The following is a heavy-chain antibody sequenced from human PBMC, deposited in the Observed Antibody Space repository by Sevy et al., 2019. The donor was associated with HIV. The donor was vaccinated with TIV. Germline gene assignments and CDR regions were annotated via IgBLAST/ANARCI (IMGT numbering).Heavy chain of an antibody. CDR1: GFDFREYA. CDR2: ISYDGSNK. V-gene: IGHV3-30*18. Sequence: GGSLRLSCGASGFDFREYAMHWVRQAPGKGLEWVALISYDGSNKYYADSVKGRFTISRDKSKNTLYLQMNSLRGEDTAVYYCAKDQGAHYYYGMDVWGQGTTVTVSS. CDR3: AKDQGAHYYYGMDV. J-gene: IGHJ6*02.